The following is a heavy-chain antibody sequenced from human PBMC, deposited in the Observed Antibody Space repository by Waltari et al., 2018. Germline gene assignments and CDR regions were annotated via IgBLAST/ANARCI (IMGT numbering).Heavy chain of an antibody. D-gene: IGHD2-21*01. J-gene: IGHJ4*02. CDR1: GGSFSGYY. CDR3: ATRGGDCYSCDY. V-gene: IGHV4-34*01. Sequence: QVQLQQWGAGLLKPSETLSLTCAVYGGSFSGYYWSWIRQPPGKGLEWIGEINHSGSTNYNPSLKSRVTISVDTSKNQFSLKLSSVTAADTAVYYCATRGGDCYSCDYWGQGTLVTVSS. CDR2: INHSGST.